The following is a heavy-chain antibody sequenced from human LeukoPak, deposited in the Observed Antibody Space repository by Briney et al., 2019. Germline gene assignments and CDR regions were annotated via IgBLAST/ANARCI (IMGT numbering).Heavy chain of an antibody. CDR3: ARGLSDVY. J-gene: IGHJ4*02. Sequence: PSETLSLTCTVSGYSISSGYYWGWIRQPPGKGLEWIGSIYHSGSTNYNPSLKSRVTISIDTSKNQFSLILSSVTAADAAVYYCARGLSDVYWGQGTLVTVSS. CDR1: GYSISSGYY. CDR2: IYHSGST. V-gene: IGHV4-38-2*02.